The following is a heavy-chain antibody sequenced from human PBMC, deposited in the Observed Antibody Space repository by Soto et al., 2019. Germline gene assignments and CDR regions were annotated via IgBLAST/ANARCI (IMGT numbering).Heavy chain of an antibody. CDR3: ARDLGWLQLKGGMGY. Sequence: QVQLVESGGGVVQPGRSLRLSCAASGFTFSSYGMHWVRQAPGKGLEWVAVIWYDGSNKYYADSVKGRFTISRDNSKNTLYLQMNSLRAEDTAVYYCARDLGWLQLKGGMGYWGQGTLVTVSS. V-gene: IGHV3-33*01. CDR2: IWYDGSNK. CDR1: GFTFSSYG. D-gene: IGHD5-12*01. J-gene: IGHJ4*02.